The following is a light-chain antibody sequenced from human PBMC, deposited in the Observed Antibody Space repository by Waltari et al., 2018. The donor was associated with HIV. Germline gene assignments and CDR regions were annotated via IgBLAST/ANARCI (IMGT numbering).Light chain of an antibody. V-gene: IGKV3-20*01. CDR1: QSVSRNY. CDR2: AAL. Sequence: EIVLTQSPGTLSLSPGEGSTLSCRAIQSVSRNYLAWYQQKPGQAPRLLIYAALNRATGIPDRFSGSGSGTDFTLSISRLEPQDFAVYYCQQYGSSPYTFGQGTKLEIK. CDR3: QQYGSSPYT. J-gene: IGKJ2*01.